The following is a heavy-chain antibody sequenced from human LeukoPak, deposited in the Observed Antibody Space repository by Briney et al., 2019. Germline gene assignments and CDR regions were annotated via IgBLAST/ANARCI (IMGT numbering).Heavy chain of an antibody. V-gene: IGHV3-30-3*01. Sequence: GGSLRLSCAASGFTFSSYAMSWVRQAPGKGLEWVAVISYDGSNKYYADSVKGRFTISRDNSKNTLYLQMNSLRAEDTAVYYCARDVRTTGTSPTGKSHFDYWGQGTLVTVSS. D-gene: IGHD1-1*01. CDR1: GFTFSSYA. CDR2: ISYDGSNK. CDR3: ARDVRTTGTSPTGKSHFDY. J-gene: IGHJ4*02.